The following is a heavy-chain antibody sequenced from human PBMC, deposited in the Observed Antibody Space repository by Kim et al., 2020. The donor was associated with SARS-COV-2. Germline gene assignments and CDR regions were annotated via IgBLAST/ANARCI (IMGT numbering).Heavy chain of an antibody. V-gene: IGHV4-39*01. CDR3: ARHFRSGPNDVFDI. CDR1: GGSITSSSYY. Sequence: SETLSLTCTVSGGSITSSSYYWGWIRQPPGKGLEWITSIYYSGNTYYNPSLKSRVTTSVDTSKNQFSLKLSSVIAADTAVYFCARHFRSGPNDVFDIWGQGTMVTVTS. CDR2: IYYSGNT. D-gene: IGHD3-3*01. J-gene: IGHJ3*02.